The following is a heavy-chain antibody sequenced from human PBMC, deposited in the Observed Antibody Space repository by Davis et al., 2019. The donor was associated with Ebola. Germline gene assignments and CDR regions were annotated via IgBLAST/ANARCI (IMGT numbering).Heavy chain of an antibody. V-gene: IGHV4-59*01. D-gene: IGHD1-14*01. Sequence: MPGGSLRLSCTVSGGSISSYYWSWIRQPPGKGLEWIGYIYYSGSTNYNPSLKSRVTISVDTSKNQFSLKLSSVTAADTAVYYCARENQGSYYYYGMDVWGQGTTVTVSS. CDR3: ARENQGSYYYYGMDV. CDR1: GGSISSYY. CDR2: IYYSGST. J-gene: IGHJ6*02.